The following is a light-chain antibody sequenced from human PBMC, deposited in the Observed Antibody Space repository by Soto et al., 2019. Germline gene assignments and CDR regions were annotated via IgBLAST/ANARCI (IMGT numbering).Light chain of an antibody. J-gene: IGLJ3*02. CDR1: SSDVGGYNY. CDR3: SSYAGSNILL. Sequence: QSALTQPPSASGSPGQSVTISCTGSSSDVGGYNYVSWYQQHPGKAPKLMIYEVTKRPSGVPDRFSGSKSGNTASLTVSGLQAXDEADYYCSSYAGSNILLFGGGTKLTVL. CDR2: EVT. V-gene: IGLV2-8*01.